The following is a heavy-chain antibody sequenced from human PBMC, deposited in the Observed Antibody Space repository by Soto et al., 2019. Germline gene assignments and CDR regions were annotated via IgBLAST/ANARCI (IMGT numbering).Heavy chain of an antibody. Sequence: EVQLVESGGGLVQPGGSLRLSCAVSGFTFSSYEMNWVRQTPGKGLEWVSYISSSGSTIYYADSVKGRFTTSRDNAKNSLYLQMNSLRAEDTAVYYCVRERGGYYMGYYFDYWGQGTLVTVSS. J-gene: IGHJ4*02. V-gene: IGHV3-48*03. D-gene: IGHD3-10*01. CDR1: GFTFSSYE. CDR2: ISSSGSTI. CDR3: VRERGGYYMGYYFDY.